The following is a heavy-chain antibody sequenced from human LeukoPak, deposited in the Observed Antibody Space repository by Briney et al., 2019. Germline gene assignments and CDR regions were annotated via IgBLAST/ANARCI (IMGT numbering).Heavy chain of an antibody. CDR1: GGSISSSSYY. D-gene: IGHD2-15*01. CDR3: ARGPRHDPGRGYCSGGSCPNRPLTANYYYYYMDV. CDR2: IYYSGST. J-gene: IGHJ6*03. V-gene: IGHV4-39*07. Sequence: TSETLSLTCTVSGGSISSSSYYWGWIRQPPGKGLEWIGSIYYSGSTYYNPSLKSRVTISVDTSKNQFSLKLSSVTAADTAVYYCARGPRHDPGRGYCSGGSCPNRPLTANYYYYYMDVWGKGTTVTVSS.